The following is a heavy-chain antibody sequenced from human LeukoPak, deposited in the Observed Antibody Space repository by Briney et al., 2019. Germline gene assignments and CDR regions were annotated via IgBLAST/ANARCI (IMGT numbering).Heavy chain of an antibody. D-gene: IGHD3-10*01. CDR1: GYTFTSYD. J-gene: IGHJ6*02. CDR3: ARVRRWSTMVRGVIITRSTNYYYGMDV. V-gene: IGHV1-8*01. CDR2: RNANSGNT. Sequence: ASVKVSCKASGYTFTSYDINWVRQATGQGLEWMGWRNANSGNTGYAQKFQGRVTMTRNTSISTAYMELSSLRFEDTAVYYCARVRRWSTMVRGVIITRSTNYYYGMDVWGQGTTVTVSS.